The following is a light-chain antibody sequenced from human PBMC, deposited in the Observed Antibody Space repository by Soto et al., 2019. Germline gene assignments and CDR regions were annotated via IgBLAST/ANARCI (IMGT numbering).Light chain of an antibody. CDR3: KQLVSYPQ. V-gene: IGKV1-9*01. CDR1: QVIGIY. CDR2: AAS. Sequence: DIQLTQAPSFLSAAIGDRVTITCRASQVIGIYLAWYQQKPGKAPNLLISAASTLQSGVSSRFSGSGYGTEFHLTISSLQPEDCATYFCKQLVSYPQFGGGTQVAIQ. J-gene: IGKJ4*02.